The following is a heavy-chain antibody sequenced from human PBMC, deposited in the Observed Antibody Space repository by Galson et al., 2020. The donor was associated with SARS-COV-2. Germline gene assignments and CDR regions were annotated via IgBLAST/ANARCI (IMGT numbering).Heavy chain of an antibody. D-gene: IGHD2-21*01. J-gene: IGHJ4*02. CDR1: GFPFNRFA. Sequence: GGSLRLSCAASGFPFNRFAMTWVRQAPAKGLEWVAGISGSGGTIYYADSVKGRFTISRDESKNTLSLQMNSLRADDTATYYCVRAPYCGGDCSSTCFEDSGPFDWGRGTLVTVSS. CDR3: VRAPYCGGDCSSTCFEDSGPFD. V-gene: IGHV3-23*01. CDR2: ISGSGGTI.